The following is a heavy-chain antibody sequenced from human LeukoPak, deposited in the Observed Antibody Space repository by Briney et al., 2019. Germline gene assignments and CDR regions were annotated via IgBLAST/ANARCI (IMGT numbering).Heavy chain of an antibody. D-gene: IGHD2-8*02. CDR3: ARVGLLVAFDI. Sequence: PGRSLILSCAASGFTFSNYGMHRVRQAPGKGLEWVAVIWYDGSNKYYADSVKGRFTISRDNSKNTLYLQMNSLRAEDTAVYYCARVGLLVAFDIWGQGTMVTLSS. CDR2: IWYDGSNK. CDR1: GFTFSNYG. V-gene: IGHV3-33*01. J-gene: IGHJ3*02.